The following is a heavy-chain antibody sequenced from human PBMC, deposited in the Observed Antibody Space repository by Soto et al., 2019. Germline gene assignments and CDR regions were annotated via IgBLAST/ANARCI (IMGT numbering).Heavy chain of an antibody. CDR3: AAESRWVYSSSSGLTRRDY. CDR1: GDTFTSYY. V-gene: IGHV1-46*01. J-gene: IGHJ4*02. CDR2: INPNGGST. Sequence: SVKVSCKAPGDTFTSYYMHWVRQAPGHGLEWMGVINPNGGSTRFAQKFQGRVTMTSDTSTSTVYMELRGLRSEDTAVYYCAAESRWVYSSSSGLTRRDYWGQGTLVTVSS. D-gene: IGHD6-6*01.